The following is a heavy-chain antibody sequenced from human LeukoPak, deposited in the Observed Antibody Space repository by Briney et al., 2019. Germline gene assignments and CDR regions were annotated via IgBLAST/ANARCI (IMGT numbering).Heavy chain of an antibody. CDR3: AREGYCSGGSCYSAD. CDR1: GYTFTSYG. V-gene: IGHV1-18*01. Sequence: ASVKVSCKASGYTFTSYGISWVRQAPGQGLEWMGWISAYNGNTNYAQKLQGRVTMTTDTSTCTAYMELRSLRSDDTAVYYCAREGYCSGGSCYSADWGQGTLVTVSS. J-gene: IGHJ4*02. D-gene: IGHD2-15*01. CDR2: ISAYNGNT.